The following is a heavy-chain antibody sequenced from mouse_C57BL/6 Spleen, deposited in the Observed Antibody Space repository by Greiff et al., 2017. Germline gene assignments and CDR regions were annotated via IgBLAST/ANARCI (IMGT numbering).Heavy chain of an antibody. Sequence: QVQLKESGPGLVQPSQSLSITCTVSGFSLTSYGVHWVRQSPGKGLEWLGVIWSGGSTDYNAAFISILSISKDNSKSQVFFQMNSLQAEDTAIYYCARSMITRARDYWGQGTSVTVSS. CDR2: IWSGGST. CDR1: GFSLTSYG. CDR3: ARSMITRARDY. D-gene: IGHD2-4*01. J-gene: IGHJ4*01. V-gene: IGHV2-2*01.